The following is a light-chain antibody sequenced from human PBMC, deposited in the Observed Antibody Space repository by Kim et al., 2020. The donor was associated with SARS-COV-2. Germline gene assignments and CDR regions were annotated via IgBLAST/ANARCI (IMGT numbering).Light chain of an antibody. J-gene: IGLJ2*01. CDR2: GKN. CDR1: SLRSYY. Sequence: VALGQTVRITCQGDSLRSYYAIWYQQKPGQAPVLVIYGKNNRPSGIPDRFSGSSSGNTASLTITGAQAEDEADYYCNSRDSSGNVVFGGGTQLTVL. V-gene: IGLV3-19*01. CDR3: NSRDSSGNVV.